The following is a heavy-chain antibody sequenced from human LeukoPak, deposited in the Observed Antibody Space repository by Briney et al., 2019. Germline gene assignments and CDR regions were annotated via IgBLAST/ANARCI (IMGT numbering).Heavy chain of an antibody. V-gene: IGHV3-7*01. D-gene: IGHD3-22*01. J-gene: IGHJ4*02. CDR3: ARWGSYYYDSSGYSVDY. CDR1: GFTFSSYW. CDR2: IGEDGSEK. Sequence: GGSLRLSCAASGFTFSSYWMTWVRQAPGKGLEWVANIGEDGSEKYYVDSVKGRFTISRDNAKNSLYLQMNSLRAEDTAVYYCARWGSYYYDSSGYSVDYWGQGTLVTVSS.